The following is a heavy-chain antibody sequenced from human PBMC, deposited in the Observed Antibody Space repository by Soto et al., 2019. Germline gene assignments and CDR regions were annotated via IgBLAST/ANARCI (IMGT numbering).Heavy chain of an antibody. D-gene: IGHD3-10*02. J-gene: IGHJ4*02. CDR2: IYYSGST. CDR3: ARSSSDSIMFGFDY. CDR1: SGSISSSNKY. Sequence: SETLSLTCTVSSGSISSSNKYWGWIRQPPGKGLEWIGYIYYSGSTNYNPSLKSRVTISVDTSKNQFSLKLSSVTAADTAVYYCARSSSDSIMFGFDYWGQGTLVTVSS. V-gene: IGHV4-61*05.